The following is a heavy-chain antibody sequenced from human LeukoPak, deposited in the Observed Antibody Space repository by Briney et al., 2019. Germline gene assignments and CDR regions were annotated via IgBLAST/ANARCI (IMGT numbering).Heavy chain of an antibody. CDR3: ARHGSGIYDFWSGYYSGYYMDV. D-gene: IGHD3-3*01. Sequence: SETLSLTCTVSGGSISSSSYYWGWIRQPPGKGLEWIGSIYYSGSTYYNPSLKSRVTIAVDTSKNPFSLKPNSVTAADTAVYYCARHGSGIYDFWSGYYSGYYMDVWGKGTTVTVSS. J-gene: IGHJ6*03. V-gene: IGHV4-39*01. CDR1: GGSISSSSYY. CDR2: IYYSGST.